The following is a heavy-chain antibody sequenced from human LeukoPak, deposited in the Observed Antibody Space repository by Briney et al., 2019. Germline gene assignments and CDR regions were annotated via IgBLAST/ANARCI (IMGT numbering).Heavy chain of an antibody. J-gene: IGHJ2*01. CDR1: GGSFSGYY. CDR2: IYYSGST. Sequence: PSETLSLTCAVYGGSFSGYYWSWIRQPPGKGLEWIGYIYYSGSTNYNPSLKSRVTISVDTSKNQFSLKLSSVTAADTAVYYCARWLAARYFDLWGRGTLVTVSS. V-gene: IGHV4-59*01. CDR3: ARWLAARYFDL. D-gene: IGHD6-6*01.